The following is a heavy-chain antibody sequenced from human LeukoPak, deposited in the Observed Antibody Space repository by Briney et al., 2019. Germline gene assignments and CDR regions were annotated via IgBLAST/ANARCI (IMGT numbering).Heavy chain of an antibody. CDR1: GGSISSYY. CDR2: IYYSGST. D-gene: IGHD5-18*01. Sequence: PSETLSLTCTVSGGSISSYYWSWIRQPPGKGLEWIGYIYYSGSTNYNPSLKSRVTISVDASKNQFSLKLSSVTAADTAVYYCAREYSYGNFDYWGQGTPVTVSS. V-gene: IGHV4-59*01. CDR3: AREYSYGNFDY. J-gene: IGHJ4*02.